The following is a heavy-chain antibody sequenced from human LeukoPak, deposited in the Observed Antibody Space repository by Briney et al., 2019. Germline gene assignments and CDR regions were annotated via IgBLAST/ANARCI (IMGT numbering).Heavy chain of an antibody. Sequence: SETLSLTCTVSGGSINSYYWNWIRQPPGKGLEWIGYVYYSGSTHSNPTLKRRVTLSVETYKSQFSLTLGSVTAADTVVYYCARLLGSSWYRVSWFDPWGQGTLVTVSS. CDR3: ARLLGSSWYRVSWFDP. CDR1: GGSINSYY. V-gene: IGHV4-59*08. CDR2: VYYSGST. J-gene: IGHJ5*02. D-gene: IGHD6-13*01.